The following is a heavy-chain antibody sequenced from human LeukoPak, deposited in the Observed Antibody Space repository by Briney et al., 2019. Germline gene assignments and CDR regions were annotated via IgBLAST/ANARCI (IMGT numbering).Heavy chain of an antibody. Sequence: GGSLRLSCAASGFTFSSYIMNWVRQAPGKGLEWISYISRDSYTIHYADSVKGRFTISRDNAKNSLYLHMNSLRDEDTAVYYCASMVPGRVDYFDSWGQGTLVTVSS. J-gene: IGHJ4*02. V-gene: IGHV3-48*02. CDR1: GFTFSSYI. CDR3: ASMVPGRVDYFDS. CDR2: ISRDSYTI. D-gene: IGHD3-10*01.